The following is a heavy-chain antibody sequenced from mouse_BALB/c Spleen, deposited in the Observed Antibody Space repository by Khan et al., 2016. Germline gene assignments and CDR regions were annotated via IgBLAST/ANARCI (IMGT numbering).Heavy chain of an antibody. Sequence: VQLQESGPSLAKPSQTLSLTCSVTGDSITSGHWNWIRKFPGNKFDFMGYISHSGASYYNPSLKSRISITRDTSKNQYYLQLNTLTTEDTATFYCATWAYSGSAFAYWGQGTLVTVSA. D-gene: IGHD1-2*01. CDR2: ISHSGAS. CDR3: ATWAYSGSAFAY. CDR1: GDSITSGH. J-gene: IGHJ3*01. V-gene: IGHV3-8*02.